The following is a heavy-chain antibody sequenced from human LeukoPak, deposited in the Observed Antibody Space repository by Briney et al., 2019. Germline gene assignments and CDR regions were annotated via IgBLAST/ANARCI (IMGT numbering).Heavy chain of an antibody. V-gene: IGHV1-18*01. D-gene: IGHD3-22*01. Sequence: GASVKVSCKASGYTFTSYGISWVRQAPGQGLEWMGWISAYNGNTNYAQKLQGRVTMTTDTSTSTAYMELRSLRSDDTAVYYCARVPYYYEASNWFDPWGQGTLVTVSS. CDR3: ARVPYYYEASNWFDP. J-gene: IGHJ5*02. CDR2: ISAYNGNT. CDR1: GYTFTSYG.